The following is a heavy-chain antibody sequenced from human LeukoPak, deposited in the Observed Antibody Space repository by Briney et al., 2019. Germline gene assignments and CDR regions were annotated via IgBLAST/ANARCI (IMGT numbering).Heavy chain of an antibody. V-gene: IGHV4-59*01. CDR2: IYYSGST. CDR3: ARTLLGSRAPGRWFDP. CDR1: GGSISSYY. Sequence: SETLSLTCTVSGGSISSYYWSWIRQPPGKGLEWIGYIYYSGSTNYNPSLKSRVTISVDTSKNQFSPKLSSVTAADTAVYYCARTLLGSRAPGRWFDPWGQGTLVTVSS. J-gene: IGHJ5*02. D-gene: IGHD7-27*01.